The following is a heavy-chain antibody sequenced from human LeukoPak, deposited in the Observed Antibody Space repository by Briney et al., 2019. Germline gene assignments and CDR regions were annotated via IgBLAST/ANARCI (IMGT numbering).Heavy chain of an antibody. CDR2: ISGDGRIT. D-gene: IGHD2-21*01. J-gene: IGHJ4*02. V-gene: IGHV3-74*01. CDR3: ARNLVLVSATLPGN. CDR1: GFTFSSYW. Sequence: SGGSLRLSCAASGFTFSSYWMHWVRQVPGKGPVWVARISGDGRITTYADSVRGRFSISRDNAKNTLHLQMNSLRAEDTAVYYCARNLVLVSATLPGNWGQGTLVTVSS.